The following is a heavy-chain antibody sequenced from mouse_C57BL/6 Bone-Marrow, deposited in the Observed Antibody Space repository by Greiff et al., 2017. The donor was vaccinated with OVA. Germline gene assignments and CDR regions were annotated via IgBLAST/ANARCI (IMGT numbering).Heavy chain of an antibody. CDR1: GYAFTNYL. CDR2: INPGSGGT. D-gene: IGHD2-3*01. Sequence: VQLQQSGAELVRPGTSVKVSCKASGYAFTNYLIEWVKQRPGQGLEWIGVINPGSGGTNYNEKFKGKATLTADKSSSTAYMQLSSLTSEDSAVYFCARSDGYYVGPYFDYWGQGTTLTVSS. CDR3: ARSDGYYVGPYFDY. V-gene: IGHV1-54*01. J-gene: IGHJ2*01.